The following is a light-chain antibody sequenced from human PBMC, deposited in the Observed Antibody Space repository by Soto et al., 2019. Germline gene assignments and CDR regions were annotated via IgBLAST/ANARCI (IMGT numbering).Light chain of an antibody. CDR1: SGHSSYA. Sequence: QPVLTQSPSASASLGASVKLTCTLSSGHSSYAIAWHQQQPEKGPRYLMKLNSDGSHSKGDGIPDRFSGSSSGAERYLTISSLQSEAEADYYCQTWGTGMVFGGGTQLTVL. CDR2: LNSDGSH. CDR3: QTWGTGMV. J-gene: IGLJ2*01. V-gene: IGLV4-69*01.